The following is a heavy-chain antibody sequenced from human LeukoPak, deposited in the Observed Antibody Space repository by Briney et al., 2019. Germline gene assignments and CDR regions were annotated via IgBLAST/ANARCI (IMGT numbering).Heavy chain of an antibody. D-gene: IGHD3-3*01. CDR2: INHSGST. Sequence: SETLSLTCAVYGGSFSGYFWSWIRQSPGKGLEWIGEINHSGSTNYNPSLKSRVTISVDTYKNQCTLKLNSVTAADTAVDYCARQAGRWSGYYGYWGQGTLVTVSS. J-gene: IGHJ4*02. CDR3: ARQAGRWSGYYGY. V-gene: IGHV4-34*01. CDR1: GGSFSGYF.